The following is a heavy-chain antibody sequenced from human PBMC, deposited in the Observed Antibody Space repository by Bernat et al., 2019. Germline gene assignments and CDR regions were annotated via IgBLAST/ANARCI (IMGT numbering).Heavy chain of an antibody. CDR3: ARDSGGWQSSAYYFDY. CDR1: GFTFSSYA. J-gene: IGHJ4*02. Sequence: VQLLESGGGLVQPGGSLRLSCAASGFTFSSYAMSWVRQAPGKGLEWVVVIWYDGSNKYYADSVKGRFTISRDNSKNTLYLQMNSLRAEDTAVYYCARDSGGWQSSAYYFDYWGQGTLVTVSS. CDR2: IWYDGSNK. D-gene: IGHD2-15*01. V-gene: IGHV3-33*08.